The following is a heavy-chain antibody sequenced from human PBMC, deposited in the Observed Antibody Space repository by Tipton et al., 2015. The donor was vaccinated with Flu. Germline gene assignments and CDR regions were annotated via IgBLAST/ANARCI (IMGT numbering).Heavy chain of an antibody. V-gene: IGHV4-39*01. CDR3: ARLTTRSYCPDY. Sequence: LRLSCTVSGVSIKTTSYHWGWIRQPPGKGLELIASLSYRDSSFYKSSLKSRVTISVDASKNQFTLKVSSVTVADTGVYYCARLTTRSYCPDYWGQGTLVTVSS. CDR1: GVSIKTTSYH. J-gene: IGHJ4*02. D-gene: IGHD3-10*01. CDR2: LSYRDSS.